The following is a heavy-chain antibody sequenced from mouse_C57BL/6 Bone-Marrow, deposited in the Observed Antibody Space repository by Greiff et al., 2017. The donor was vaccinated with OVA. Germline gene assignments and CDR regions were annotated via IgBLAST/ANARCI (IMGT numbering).Heavy chain of an antibody. CDR2: IDPATGGT. V-gene: IGHV1-15*01. D-gene: IGHD2-5*01. CDR1: GYTFTDYE. CDR3: TRGYSNYYAMDY. Sequence: VQLQQSGAELVRPGASVTLSCKASGYTFTDYEMHWVKQTPVHGLEWIGAIDPATGGTDYNQKFKGKAILTADKSSSTAYMELRSLTSEDSAVYYCTRGYSNYYAMDYWGQGTSVTVSS. J-gene: IGHJ4*01.